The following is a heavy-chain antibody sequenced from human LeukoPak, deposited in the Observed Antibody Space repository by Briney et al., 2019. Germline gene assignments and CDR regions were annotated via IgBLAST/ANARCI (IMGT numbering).Heavy chain of an antibody. J-gene: IGHJ4*02. V-gene: IGHV1-58*01. Sequence: GASVKVSFKASGFTFTSSAVQWVRQARGQRLEWIGWIVVGSGNTNYAQKFQERVTITRDMSTSTAYMELSSLRSEDTAVYYCAADTNYCTNGVCYAFDYWGQGTLVTVSS. CDR1: GFTFTSSA. CDR2: IVVGSGNT. CDR3: AADTNYCTNGVCYAFDY. D-gene: IGHD2-8*01.